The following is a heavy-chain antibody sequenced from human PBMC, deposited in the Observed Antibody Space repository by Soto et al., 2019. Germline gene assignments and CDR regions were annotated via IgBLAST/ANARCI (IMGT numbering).Heavy chain of an antibody. J-gene: IGHJ3*02. V-gene: IGHV3-48*01. CDR3: AREYSDYAFDI. CDR2: ISSSSITI. D-gene: IGHD4-17*01. Sequence: GGSLRLSCAASGFTFSTYNMNWVRQAPGKGLEWISYISSSSITIYDADSVKGRFTISRDNAKNSLYLQMNSLRAEDTAVYYCAREYSDYAFDIWGQGTMVTVSS. CDR1: GFTFSTYN.